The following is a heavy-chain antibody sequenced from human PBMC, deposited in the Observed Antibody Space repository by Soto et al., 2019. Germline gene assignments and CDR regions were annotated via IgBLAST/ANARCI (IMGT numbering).Heavy chain of an antibody. CDR1: GFTFSNAW. D-gene: IGHD6-19*01. CDR3: TTDHSGIAVANDVDY. V-gene: IGHV3-15*07. Sequence: EVQLVESGGGLVKPGGSLRLSCAASGFTFSNAWMNWARQAPGKGLEWVGRIKSKTDGGTTDYAAPVKGRFTISRDDSKNTLYLQMNSLKTEDTAVYYCTTDHSGIAVANDVDYWGQGTLVTVSS. CDR2: IKSKTDGGTT. J-gene: IGHJ4*02.